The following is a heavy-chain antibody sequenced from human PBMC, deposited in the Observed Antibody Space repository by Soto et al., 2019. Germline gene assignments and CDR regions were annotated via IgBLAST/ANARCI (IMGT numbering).Heavy chain of an antibody. CDR3: ARGAYVGGNNYDYFDY. V-gene: IGHV4-4*02. CDR1: GGSIISSNW. D-gene: IGHD4-4*01. CDR2: IYHNGGT. Sequence: PSETLSLTCDVSGGSIISSNWWSWVRQPPGKGLEWIGEIYHNGGTNYNPSLKSRVTISVDKSKNQFSLNLNSVTAADTAVYYCARGAYVGGNNYDYFDYWGQGALVTVSS. J-gene: IGHJ4*02.